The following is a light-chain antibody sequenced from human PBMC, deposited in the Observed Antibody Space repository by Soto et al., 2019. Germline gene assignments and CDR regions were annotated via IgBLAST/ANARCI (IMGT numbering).Light chain of an antibody. Sequence: EIVLTQSPATLSLSPGERATLSCRASKSVNSYLAWYQQRPGQAPRLLIYDASSRATGIAARFSGSGSGTDFSLTISSLEPEDFAVYYCQQRSDWPRTFDQGTKLE. V-gene: IGKV3-11*01. CDR1: KSVNSY. CDR2: DAS. CDR3: QQRSDWPRT. J-gene: IGKJ2*01.